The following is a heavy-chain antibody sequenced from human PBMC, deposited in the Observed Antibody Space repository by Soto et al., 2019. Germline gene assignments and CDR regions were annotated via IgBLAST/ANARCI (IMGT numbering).Heavy chain of an antibody. J-gene: IGHJ4*02. V-gene: IGHV3-7*04. CDR1: GFTVSTYW. Sequence: EVQLVESGGGLVQPGGSLTLSCAASGFTVSTYWMFWVRQAPGKGLEWVATIKQDGREKIYVFSVKGRFAISRDNAKNSLHLQMTSLRAEDTAVYFCAGAPGWLIENWGQGTLITVSS. CDR2: IKQDGREK. CDR3: AGAPGWLIEN. D-gene: IGHD5-12*01.